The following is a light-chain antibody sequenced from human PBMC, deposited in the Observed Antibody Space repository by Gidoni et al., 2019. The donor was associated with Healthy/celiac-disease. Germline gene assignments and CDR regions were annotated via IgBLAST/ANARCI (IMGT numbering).Light chain of an antibody. Sequence: EIVLTQSPATLSLSPGERATLSCRARKSVSSYLAWYQQKPGQATRLLIYDASNRATGIPARFSGSGSGTDFTLTISSLEPEDFAVYSCQQRSNWPPLTFGGGTKVEIK. CDR3: QQRSNWPPLT. CDR2: DAS. V-gene: IGKV3-11*01. CDR1: KSVSSY. J-gene: IGKJ4*01.